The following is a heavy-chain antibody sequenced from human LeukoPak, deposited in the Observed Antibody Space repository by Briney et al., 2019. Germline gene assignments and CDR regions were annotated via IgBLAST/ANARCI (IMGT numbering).Heavy chain of an antibody. Sequence: SETLSLTCTVSGGSISSGGYYWSWIRQHPGKGLEWIGYIYYSGSTYYNPSLKSRVTISVDTPKNQFSLKLSSVTAADTAVYYCARGPGIAAAGRIEYFQHWGQGTLVTVSS. CDR3: ARGPGIAAAGRIEYFQH. CDR2: IYYSGST. J-gene: IGHJ1*01. D-gene: IGHD6-13*01. V-gene: IGHV4-31*03. CDR1: GGSISSGGYY.